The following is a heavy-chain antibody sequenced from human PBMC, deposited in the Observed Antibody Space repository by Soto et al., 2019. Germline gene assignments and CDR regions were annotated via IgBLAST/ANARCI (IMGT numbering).Heavy chain of an antibody. Sequence: SETLSLTCTVSGGSISSSSYYWGWIRQPPGKGLEWIGSIYYSGSTYYNPSLKSRVTISVDTSKNQFSLKLSSVTAADTAVYYCARVRPSRKQWLGMYNWFDPWGQGTLVTVSS. CDR2: IYYSGST. D-gene: IGHD6-19*01. CDR1: GGSISSSSYY. CDR3: ARVRPSRKQWLGMYNWFDP. V-gene: IGHV4-39*01. J-gene: IGHJ5*02.